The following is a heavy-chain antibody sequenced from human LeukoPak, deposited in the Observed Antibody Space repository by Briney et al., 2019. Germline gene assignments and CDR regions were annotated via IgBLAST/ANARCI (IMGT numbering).Heavy chain of an antibody. CDR1: GFTFSSYW. Sequence: PGGSLRLSCAASGFTFSSYWMSWVRQAPGKGLEWVANIKQDGSEKYYVDSVKGRFTISRDNAKNSLYLQMNSLRAEDTAVYYCARGYSSSWFVYYYGMDVWGQGTTVTVSS. J-gene: IGHJ6*02. CDR3: ARGYSSSWFVYYYGMDV. D-gene: IGHD6-13*01. V-gene: IGHV3-7*01. CDR2: IKQDGSEK.